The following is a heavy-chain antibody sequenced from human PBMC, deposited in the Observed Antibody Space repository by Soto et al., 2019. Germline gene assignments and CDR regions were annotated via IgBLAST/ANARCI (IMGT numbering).Heavy chain of an antibody. CDR3: AKAAADIVVVPAAALYYYYGMDV. Sequence: QVQLVESGGGVVQPGRSLRLSCAASGFTFSSYGMHWVRQAPGKGLEWVAVISYDGSNKYYADSVKGRFTISRDNSKNTLYLQMNSLRAEDTAVYYCAKAAADIVVVPAAALYYYYGMDVWGQGTTVTVSS. J-gene: IGHJ6*02. V-gene: IGHV3-30*18. CDR1: GFTFSSYG. CDR2: ISYDGSNK. D-gene: IGHD2-2*01.